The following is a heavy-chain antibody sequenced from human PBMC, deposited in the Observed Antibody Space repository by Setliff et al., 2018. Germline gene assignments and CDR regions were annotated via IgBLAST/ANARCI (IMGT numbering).Heavy chain of an antibody. V-gene: IGHV1-18*01. Sequence: VKVSCKAPGSPFNTYDINWVRQAPGQGLEWLGRIDLYNAGTTYAEKMETKVTMTVDTSSNIGYMELRSLTSDDTGIYFCAMSSWPGRPNDFDLWGQGTEVTVSS. J-gene: IGHJ3*01. CDR2: IDLYNAGT. D-gene: IGHD6-6*01. CDR1: GSPFNTYD. CDR3: AMSSWPGRPNDFDL.